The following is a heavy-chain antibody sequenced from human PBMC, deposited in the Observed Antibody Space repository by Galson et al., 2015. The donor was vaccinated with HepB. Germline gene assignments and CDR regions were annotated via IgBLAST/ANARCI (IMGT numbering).Heavy chain of an antibody. D-gene: IGHD1-26*01. Sequence: QSGAEVIKPGESLKISCKGSGYSFTSYWIGWVRQIPGKGLEWMGIIYPGDSDTRYSPSFQGLVTISDHKSITTAYRQWSSLKASDTAIYYCARLSGNYFFDYWGQGTLVTVSS. J-gene: IGHJ4*02. CDR2: IYPGDSDT. CDR3: ARLSGNYFFDY. CDR1: GYSFTSYW. V-gene: IGHV5-51*01.